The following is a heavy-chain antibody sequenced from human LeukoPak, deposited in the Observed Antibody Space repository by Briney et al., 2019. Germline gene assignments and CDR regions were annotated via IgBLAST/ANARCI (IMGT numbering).Heavy chain of an antibody. CDR1: GYTFTSYD. D-gene: IGHD6-13*01. V-gene: IGHV1-8*01. CDR2: MNPNSGNT. J-gene: IGHJ6*03. CDR3: ATHSSSWYYYYYMDV. Sequence: ASVKVSCEASGYTFTSYDINWVRQATGQGLEWMGWMNPNSGNTGYAQKFQGRVTMTRNTSISTAYMELSSLRSEDTAVYYCATHSSSWYYYYYMDVWGKGTTVTVSS.